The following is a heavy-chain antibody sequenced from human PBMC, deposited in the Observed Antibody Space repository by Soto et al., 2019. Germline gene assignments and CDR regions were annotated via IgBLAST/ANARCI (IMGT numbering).Heavy chain of an antibody. Sequence: GASVKVSCKASGCTFSSYAISWVRQAPGQGLEWMGGIIPIFGTANYAQKFQGRVTITADESTSTAYMELSSLRSEDTAVYYCARAQSSGWSKGGFDPWGQGTLVTVS. CDR1: GCTFSSYA. CDR2: IIPIFGTA. D-gene: IGHD6-19*01. V-gene: IGHV1-69*13. CDR3: ARAQSSGWSKGGFDP. J-gene: IGHJ5*02.